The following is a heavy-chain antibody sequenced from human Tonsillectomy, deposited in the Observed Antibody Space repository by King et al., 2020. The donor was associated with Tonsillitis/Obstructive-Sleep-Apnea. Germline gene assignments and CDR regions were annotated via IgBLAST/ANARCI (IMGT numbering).Heavy chain of an antibody. Sequence: VQLVESGGGFVQPGGSLRLSCSASGFTFSSYAMSWDRQAPGKGLEWVSAISGSVGSTYYADSVKGRFTSSRDHSKNTLYLQMNSLRAEDTAVYYCAKADGWYSGTVDYWGQGTLVTVSS. CDR2: ISGSVGST. V-gene: IGHV3-23*04. J-gene: IGHJ4*02. D-gene: IGHD6-19*01. CDR1: GFTFSSYA. CDR3: AKADGWYSGTVDY.